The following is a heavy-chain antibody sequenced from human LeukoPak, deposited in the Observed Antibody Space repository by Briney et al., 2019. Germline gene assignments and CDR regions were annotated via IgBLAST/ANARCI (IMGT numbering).Heavy chain of an antibody. D-gene: IGHD2/OR15-2a*01. J-gene: IGHJ3*02. CDR3: ATEGFRGAFDI. V-gene: IGHV3-7*01. CDR1: GFNFSSYW. CDR2: IKEDGTEK. Sequence: PGGSLRLSCAASGFNFSSYWMTWVRQAPGKGLEWVANIKEDGTEKYYVDSVKGRFTISRDKAKKSLFLQMNSLRAEDTAVYYCATEGFRGAFDIWGQGTMVTVSS.